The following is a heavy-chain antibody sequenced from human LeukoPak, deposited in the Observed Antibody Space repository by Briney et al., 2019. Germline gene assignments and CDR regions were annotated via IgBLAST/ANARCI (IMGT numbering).Heavy chain of an antibody. V-gene: IGHV4-39*07. CDR3: ARDSIAAGFERAPHDAFDI. D-gene: IGHD6-13*01. CDR1: GGSISSSSYY. J-gene: IGHJ3*02. Sequence: SETLSLTCTVSGGSISSSSYYWGWIRQPPGKGLEWIGSIYYSGSTYYNPSLKSRVTISVDTSKNQFSLKLSSVTAADTAVYYCARDSIAAGFERAPHDAFDIWGQGTMVTVSS. CDR2: IYYSGST.